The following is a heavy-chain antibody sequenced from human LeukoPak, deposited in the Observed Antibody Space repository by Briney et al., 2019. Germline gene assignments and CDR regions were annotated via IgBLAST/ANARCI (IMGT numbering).Heavy chain of an antibody. V-gene: IGHV3-23*01. Sequence: SGGSLRLSCAASGFTFSTYAMSWVRQAPGKGLEWVSVISGSSNNTYYADSVKGRFTISRDNSKNTLSLQMSSLRAEDTAVYYCAKDNGGNGGSWYSPVDFWGQGTLVTVSS. J-gene: IGHJ4*02. CDR3: AKDNGGNGGSWYSPVDF. CDR2: ISGSSNNT. D-gene: IGHD2-15*01. CDR1: GFTFSTYA.